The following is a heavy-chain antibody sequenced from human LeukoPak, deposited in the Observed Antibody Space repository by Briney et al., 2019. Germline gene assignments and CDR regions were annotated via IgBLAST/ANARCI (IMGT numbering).Heavy chain of an antibody. D-gene: IGHD4-23*01. Sequence: GGSLRLSCAASGFTFSKAWMSWVRQAPGRGLVWVSRINSDGSSTSYADSVKGRFTISRDNAKNTLYLQMNSLRAEDTAVYYCAQDYGGKRLFDPWGQTTRVTVSS. V-gene: IGHV3-74*01. CDR1: GFTFSKAW. CDR3: AQDYGGKRLFDP. J-gene: IGHJ5*02. CDR2: INSDGSST.